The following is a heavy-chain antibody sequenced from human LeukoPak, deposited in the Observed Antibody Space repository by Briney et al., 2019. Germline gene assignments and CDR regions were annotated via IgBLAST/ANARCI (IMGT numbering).Heavy chain of an antibody. Sequence: SETLSLTCTVSGGSISSYYWGWIRQPPGKGLEWIGYIYTSGSTNYNPSLKSRVTISVDTSKNQFSLKLSSVTAADTAVYYCARRVLRYFDGFHSGEGWFDPWGQGTLVTVSS. V-gene: IGHV4-4*09. CDR3: ARRVLRYFDGFHSGEGWFDP. D-gene: IGHD3-9*01. CDR1: GGSISSYY. CDR2: IYTSGST. J-gene: IGHJ5*02.